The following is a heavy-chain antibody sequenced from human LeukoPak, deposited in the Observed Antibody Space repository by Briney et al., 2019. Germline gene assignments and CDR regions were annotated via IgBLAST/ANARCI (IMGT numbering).Heavy chain of an antibody. CDR3: AREGSSSWYFDY. D-gene: IGHD6-13*01. V-gene: IGHV4-59*01. CDR1: GGSISSYY. Sequence: SETLSLTCTVSGGSISSYYWSWIRQPPGKGLEWIGYIYYSGSTNYNPSLKSRVTISVDTSKNQFSLKLRSVTAADTAVYYCAREGSSSWYFDYWGQGTLVTVSS. J-gene: IGHJ4*02. CDR2: IYYSGST.